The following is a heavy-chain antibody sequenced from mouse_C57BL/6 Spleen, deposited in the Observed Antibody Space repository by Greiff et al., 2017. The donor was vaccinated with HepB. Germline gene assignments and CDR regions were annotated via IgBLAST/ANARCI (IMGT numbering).Heavy chain of an antibody. CDR2: ISGGGGNT. Sequence: EVHLVESGGGLVKPGGSLKLSCAASGFTFSSYTMSWVRQTPEKRLEWVATISGGGGNTYYPDSVKGRFTISRDNAKNTLYLQMSSLRSEDTALYYCARRTTVVFDYWGQGTTLTVSS. CDR3: ARRTTVVFDY. V-gene: IGHV5-9*01. D-gene: IGHD1-1*01. J-gene: IGHJ2*01. CDR1: GFTFSSYT.